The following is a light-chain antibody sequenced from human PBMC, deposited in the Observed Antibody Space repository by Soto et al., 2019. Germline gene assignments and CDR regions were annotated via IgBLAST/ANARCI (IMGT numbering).Light chain of an antibody. J-gene: IGLJ2*01. CDR1: SSDVGGYNY. Sequence: QSALTQPPSASGSPGQSVTISCTGTSSDVGGYNYVSWYQQHPGKVPKLMIYEVTRRPSGVPDRFSGSQSGNTASLTVSGLQAEDEADYYCSSYAGSNYYVVFGGGTKLTVL. CDR2: EVT. CDR3: SSYAGSNYYVV. V-gene: IGLV2-8*01.